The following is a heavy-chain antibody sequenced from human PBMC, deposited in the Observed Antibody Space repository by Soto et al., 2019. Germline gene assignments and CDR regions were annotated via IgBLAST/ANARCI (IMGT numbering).Heavy chain of an antibody. CDR2: IKSKTDGGTT. CDR3: IRGYYYYYYGMDV. D-gene: IGHD5-12*01. CDR1: GFTFSNAW. V-gene: IGHV3-15*07. Sequence: GGSLRLSCAASGFTFSNAWMNWVRQAPGKGLEWVGRIKSKTDGGTTDYAAPVKGRFTISRDDSKNTLYLQMNSLKTEDTAVYYCIRGYYYYYYGMDVRGQGTTLTVSS. J-gene: IGHJ6*02.